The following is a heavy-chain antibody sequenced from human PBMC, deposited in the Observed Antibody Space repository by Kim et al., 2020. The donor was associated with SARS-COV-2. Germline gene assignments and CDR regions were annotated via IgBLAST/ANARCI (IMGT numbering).Heavy chain of an antibody. V-gene: IGHV1-18*01. Sequence: ASVKVSCKASGYRFSSYGINWVRQAPGQGLEWMGWISTYTGDTNYAQKFQGRVSMTTETSTSTAYMELRSLRSDDTAVYYCARDIVSTGVFDYWGQAARVTVSS. J-gene: IGHJ4*02. CDR2: ISTYTGDT. CDR1: GYRFSSYG. CDR3: ARDIVSTGVFDY. D-gene: IGHD5-12*01.